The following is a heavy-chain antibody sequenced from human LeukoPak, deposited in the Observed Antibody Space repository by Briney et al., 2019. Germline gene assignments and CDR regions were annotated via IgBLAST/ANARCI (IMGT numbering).Heavy chain of an antibody. CDR3: ARAYSSAFDI. J-gene: IGHJ3*02. D-gene: IGHD3-10*01. CDR1: GYTFTTFA. Sequence: ASVKVSCKASGYTFTTFAIHWVRQAPGQRLEWMGWINAGNSNTKYSQKFQGRVTITRDTSASTAYMELSSLRSEDTAVYYCARAYSSAFDIWGQGTMVTVSS. CDR2: INAGNSNT. V-gene: IGHV1-3*01.